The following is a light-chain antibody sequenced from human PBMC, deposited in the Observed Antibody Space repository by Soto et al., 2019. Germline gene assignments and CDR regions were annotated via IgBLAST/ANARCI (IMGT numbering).Light chain of an antibody. CDR1: HTVGTS. J-gene: IGKJ4*01. Sequence: EIVLTQSPATLSVSPGERATLSCRASHTVGTSLVWYQQKPGQAPSLLMYGASTRAAGITARLSGSGSGTDFTLTISSLQSEDFAVYYCQEHNAWPLTFGGGTEVEIK. V-gene: IGKV3-15*01. CDR2: GAS. CDR3: QEHNAWPLT.